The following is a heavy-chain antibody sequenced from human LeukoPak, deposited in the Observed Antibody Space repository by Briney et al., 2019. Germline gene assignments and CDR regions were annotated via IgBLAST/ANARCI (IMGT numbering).Heavy chain of an antibody. Sequence: PSETLSLTCTVSDDSISDYYRGWNRQPPGKGLEWIEYFHNSGTSTYNPSLKSRVTISADTSKNQFSLKLNSLTTADTAVYYCTRGAGWLIDYWGQGILVTVSS. CDR2: FHNSGTS. CDR1: DDSISDYY. V-gene: IGHV4-59*01. CDR3: TRGAGWLIDY. J-gene: IGHJ4*02. D-gene: IGHD3-16*01.